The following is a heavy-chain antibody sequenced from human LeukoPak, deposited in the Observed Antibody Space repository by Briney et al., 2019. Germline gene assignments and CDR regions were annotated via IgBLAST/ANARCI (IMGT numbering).Heavy chain of an antibody. CDR2: IYYSGST. J-gene: IGHJ4*02. CDR1: GGSISSGGYY. D-gene: IGHD5-18*01. V-gene: IGHV4-31*03. CDR3: ARHARGYSYGTSDLDY. Sequence: SETLSLTCTVSGGSISSGGYYWSWIRQHPGKGLEWIGYIYYSGSTYYNPSLKSRVTISVDTSKNQFSLKLSSVTAADTAVYYCARHARGYSYGTSDLDYWGQGTLVTVSS.